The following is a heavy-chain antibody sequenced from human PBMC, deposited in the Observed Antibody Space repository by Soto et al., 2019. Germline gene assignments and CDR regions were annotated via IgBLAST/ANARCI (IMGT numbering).Heavy chain of an antibody. Sequence: GGSLRLSCAASGFTFSSYAMHWVRQAPGKGLEWVAVISYDGSNKYYADSVKGRFTISRDNSKNMLYLQMNSLRAEDTAVYYCARDYRVSWIQLWSSSHFDYWGQGTLVTVSS. D-gene: IGHD5-18*01. V-gene: IGHV3-30-3*01. CDR2: ISYDGSNK. CDR3: ARDYRVSWIQLWSSSHFDY. J-gene: IGHJ4*02. CDR1: GFTFSSYA.